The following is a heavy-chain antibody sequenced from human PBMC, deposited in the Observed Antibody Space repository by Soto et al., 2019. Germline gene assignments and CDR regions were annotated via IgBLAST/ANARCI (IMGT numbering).Heavy chain of an antibody. J-gene: IGHJ1*01. CDR2: IRSDGSST. V-gene: IGHV3-74*01. CDR1: GFTFSNYW. D-gene: IGHD6-13*01. Sequence: EVQLVESGGGLVQPGGSLRLSCAASGFTFSNYWMHWVRQAPGKGRVWVSGIRSDGSSTNYADSEKGRFTISRDNVKNTQYLQMNGLRAEDTAVCYCARGGSSSWGDWGQGTLVTVSS. CDR3: ARGGSSSWGD.